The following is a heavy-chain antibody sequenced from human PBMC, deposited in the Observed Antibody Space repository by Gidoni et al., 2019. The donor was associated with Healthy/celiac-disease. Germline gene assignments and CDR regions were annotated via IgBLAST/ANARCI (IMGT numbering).Heavy chain of an antibody. CDR2: IWYDGSNK. CDR1: GFTFSSYG. V-gene: IGHV3-33*01. Sequence: QVQLVESGGGVVQPGTSLSLSCAASGFTFSSYGMHRIRQAPGKWLEWVAVIWYDGSNKYYADSVKGRFTISRDNSKNTLYLQMNSLRAEDTAVYYCARDQRFSPMVRGGNYYYYGMDVWGQGTTVTVSS. D-gene: IGHD3-10*01. CDR3: ARDQRFSPMVRGGNYYYYGMDV. J-gene: IGHJ6*02.